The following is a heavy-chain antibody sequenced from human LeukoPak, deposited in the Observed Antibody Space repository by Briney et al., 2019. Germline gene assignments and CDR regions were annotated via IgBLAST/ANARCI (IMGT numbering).Heavy chain of an antibody. V-gene: IGHV1-2*02. D-gene: IGHD2-8*02. J-gene: IGHJ3*01. Sequence: ASVKVSCKASGYTFTVYYMHWVRQAPGQGLEWMGWINPNNGGTNYAQKFQGRVTMTRDTSISTAYMDLSRLKSDDTAVYYCAIEGSGGGQDFYVWGQGTMVTVSS. CDR3: AIEGSGGGQDFYV. CDR1: GYTFTVYY. CDR2: INPNNGGT.